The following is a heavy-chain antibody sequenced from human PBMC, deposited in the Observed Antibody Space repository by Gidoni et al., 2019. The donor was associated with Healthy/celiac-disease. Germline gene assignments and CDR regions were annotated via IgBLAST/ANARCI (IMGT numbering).Heavy chain of an antibody. V-gene: IGHV1-18*01. D-gene: IGHD6-13*01. Sequence: QVQLVQSGAEVKKPGASVKVSCKASGYTFTSYGISWVRQAPGQGLEWMGWIRAYNGHTNYAQKLQGRVTMTTDTSTSTAYMELRSLRSDDTAVYYCARDKDFGSSWYPGYYYGMDVWGQGTTVTVSS. CDR3: ARDKDFGSSWYPGYYYGMDV. CDR1: GYTFTSYG. CDR2: IRAYNGHT. J-gene: IGHJ6*02.